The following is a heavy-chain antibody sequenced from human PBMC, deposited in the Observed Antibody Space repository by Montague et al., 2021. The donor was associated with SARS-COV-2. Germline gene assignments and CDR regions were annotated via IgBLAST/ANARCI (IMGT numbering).Heavy chain of an antibody. CDR3: ARVLYYYGRFDY. D-gene: IGHD3-10*01. Sequence: SLRLSCAASGFTFSSYWMHWARQAPGKGLVWVSRINSDGSSTSYADSVKGRFTISRDYAKNTLYLQMNSLRAEDTAVYYCARVLYYYGRFDYWGQGTLVTVSS. CDR2: INSDGSST. V-gene: IGHV3-74*01. CDR1: GFTFSSYW. J-gene: IGHJ4*02.